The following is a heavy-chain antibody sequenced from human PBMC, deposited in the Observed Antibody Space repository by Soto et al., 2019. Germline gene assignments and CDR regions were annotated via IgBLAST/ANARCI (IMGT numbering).Heavy chain of an antibody. Sequence: GASVKVSCKASGYTFTGYYMHWVGQAPGQGLEWMGWINPNSGGTNYAQKLQGRVTMTTDTSTSTAYMELRSLRSDDTAVYYCARDSGYDFWSGYLYEYYYYYYGMDVWGQGTTVTVSS. CDR1: GYTFTGYY. D-gene: IGHD3-3*01. J-gene: IGHJ6*02. V-gene: IGHV1-2*02. CDR3: ARDSGYDFWSGYLYEYYYYYYGMDV. CDR2: INPNSGGT.